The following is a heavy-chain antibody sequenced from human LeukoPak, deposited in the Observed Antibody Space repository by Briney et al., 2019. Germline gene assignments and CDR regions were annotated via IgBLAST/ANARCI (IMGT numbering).Heavy chain of an antibody. Sequence: SETLSLTCTVSGGSISSGSYYWSWIRQPAGKGLEWIGRIYTSGSTNYNPSLKSRVTISVDTSKNQFSLTLSSVTAADTAVYYCARGGQRRRAHFDYWGQGTLVTVSS. V-gene: IGHV4-61*02. CDR2: IYTSGST. J-gene: IGHJ4*02. CDR3: ARGGQRRRAHFDY. CDR1: GGSISSGSYY. D-gene: IGHD6-25*01.